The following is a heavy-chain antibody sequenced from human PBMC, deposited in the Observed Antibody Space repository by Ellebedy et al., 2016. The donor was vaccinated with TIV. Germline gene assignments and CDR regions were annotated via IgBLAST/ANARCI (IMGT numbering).Heavy chain of an antibody. CDR2: IYYNGNT. J-gene: IGHJ4*02. Sequence: MPAETLSLTCTVSGGSMNSYYWSWIRQPPRKGLEWIGYIYYNGNTNYHSSLKSRVTISVDTSKNQFSLDLSSVTAADTAVYYCARVNSNSWYELDYWGQGTLVTVSS. CDR3: ARVNSNSWYELDY. D-gene: IGHD6-13*01. CDR1: GGSMNSYY. V-gene: IGHV4-59*08.